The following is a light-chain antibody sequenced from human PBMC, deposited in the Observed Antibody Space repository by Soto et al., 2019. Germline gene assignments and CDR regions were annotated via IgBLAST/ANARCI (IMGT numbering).Light chain of an antibody. J-gene: IGKJ1*01. CDR2: GAS. V-gene: IGKV3-20*01. CDR1: QSVSSSY. CDR3: EQYRTSPGT. Sequence: ESEWTQCPGTLSLSPGERATGSCRASQSVSSSYLAWYQQKPGPAPRLLIYGASTRATGIPARFSGSGSGTEFTLTISTLQSEDFAVYFCEQYRTSPGTFGQGTKVDI.